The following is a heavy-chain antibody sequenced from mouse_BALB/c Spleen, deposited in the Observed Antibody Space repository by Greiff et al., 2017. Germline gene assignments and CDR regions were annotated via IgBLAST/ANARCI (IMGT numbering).Heavy chain of an antibody. Sequence: EVQGVESGGGLVQPGGSLKLSCAASGFTFSSYTMSWVRQTPEKRLEWVAYISNGGGSTYYPDTVKGRFTISRDNAKNTLYLQMSSLKSEDTAMYYCARQSITTVSFAYWGQGTLVTVSA. CDR2: ISNGGGST. D-gene: IGHD1-1*01. CDR3: ARQSITTVSFAY. J-gene: IGHJ3*01. V-gene: IGHV5-12-2*01. CDR1: GFTFSSYT.